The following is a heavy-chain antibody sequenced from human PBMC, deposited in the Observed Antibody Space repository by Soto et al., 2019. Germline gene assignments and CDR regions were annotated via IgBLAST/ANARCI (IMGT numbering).Heavy chain of an antibody. CDR2: ISYDGSNK. D-gene: IGHD6-6*01. Sequence: GGSLRLSCAASGFTFSSYAMHWVRQAPGKGLEWVAVISYDGSNKYYADSVKGRFTISRDNSKNTLYLQMNSLRAEDTAVYYCARGDSSSYPSFHYYGMDVWGQGTTVTVSS. J-gene: IGHJ6*02. CDR3: ARGDSSSYPSFHYYGMDV. V-gene: IGHV3-30-3*01. CDR1: GFTFSSYA.